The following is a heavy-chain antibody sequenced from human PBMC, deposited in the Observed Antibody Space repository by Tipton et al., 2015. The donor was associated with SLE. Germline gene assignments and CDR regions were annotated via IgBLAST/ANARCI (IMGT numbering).Heavy chain of an antibody. D-gene: IGHD2-2*01. CDR2: IYYSGST. J-gene: IGHJ5*02. CDR3: ARLMVGPVGVVVPSGGGTPRGLYSWFVP. CDR1: GGSISSYY. V-gene: IGHV4-59*01. Sequence: TLSLTCTVSGGSISSYYWSWIRQPPGKGLEWIGNIYYSGSTNYNPYLKSQVTRSVATSTHQFYLNLSSVTAADTAVYYCARLMVGPVGVVVPSGGGTPRGLYSWFVPGAEGPLLT.